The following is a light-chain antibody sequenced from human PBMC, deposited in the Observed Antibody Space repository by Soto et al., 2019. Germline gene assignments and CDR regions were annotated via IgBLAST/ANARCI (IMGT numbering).Light chain of an antibody. Sequence: DIQMTQSPSSLSASVGDRVTITCQASQDTSNYLNWYQQKPGKAPKRLIYAASSLQSGVPSRFSGSGSGTEFTLTISSLQPEDFATYYCLQHNSYPITFGQGTRLEIK. CDR2: AAS. CDR1: QDTSNY. V-gene: IGKV1-17*01. J-gene: IGKJ5*01. CDR3: LQHNSYPIT.